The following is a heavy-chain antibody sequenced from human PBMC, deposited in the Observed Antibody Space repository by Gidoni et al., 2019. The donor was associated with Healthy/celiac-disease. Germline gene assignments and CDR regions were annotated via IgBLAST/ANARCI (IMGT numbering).Heavy chain of an antibody. Sequence: EVQLVESGGGLIQPGGSLRLSCAASGFPVSSNYMSWVRQAPGKGLVWVSVIYSGGSTYYADSVKGRFTISRDNSKNTLYLQMNSLRAEDTAVYYCARQHGIAAAGPWYFDYWGQGTLVTVSS. D-gene: IGHD6-13*01. J-gene: IGHJ4*02. V-gene: IGHV3-53*01. CDR1: GFPVSSNY. CDR2: IYSGGST. CDR3: ARQHGIAAAGPWYFDY.